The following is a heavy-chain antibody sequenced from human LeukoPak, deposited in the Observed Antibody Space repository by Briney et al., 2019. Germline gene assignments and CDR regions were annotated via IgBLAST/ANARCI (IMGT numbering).Heavy chain of an antibody. J-gene: IGHJ4*02. D-gene: IGHD4-17*01. CDR3: ARFSTVTTSY. Sequence: AETLSLTCSVSGVSISSSSYYWGWIRQPPGKGLEWIGSIYYSGSTYYNPSLKRRVTISVDTSKNQLSLTLSSVTAADAAVYSCARFSTVTTSYWGQGTLVTVSS. V-gene: IGHV4-39*01. CDR1: GVSISSSSYY. CDR2: IYYSGST.